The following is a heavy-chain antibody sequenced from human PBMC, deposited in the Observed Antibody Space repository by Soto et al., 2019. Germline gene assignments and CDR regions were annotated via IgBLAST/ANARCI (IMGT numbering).Heavy chain of an antibody. Sequence: QVQLQESGPGLVKPSQTLSLTCAVSGDSISNGGYYWAWIRQHPGKGLEWIGYIYYSGSTHHNPSLKSRDTISLDMSNNQFSLKLSSVTAADTAVYYCARKKAAGSFTYYFDNWGQGTLVTVSS. CDR1: GDSISNGGYY. CDR2: IYYSGST. CDR3: ARKKAAGSFTYYFDN. J-gene: IGHJ4*02. D-gene: IGHD6-13*01. V-gene: IGHV4-31*11.